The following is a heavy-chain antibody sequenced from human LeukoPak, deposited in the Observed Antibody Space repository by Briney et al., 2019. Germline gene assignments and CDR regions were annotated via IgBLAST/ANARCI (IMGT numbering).Heavy chain of an antibody. V-gene: IGHV4-39*01. D-gene: IGHD4-23*01. J-gene: IGHJ4*02. Sequence: SETLSLTCTVSGDSISNYNYYWGWIRQPPGKGPEWIGSIYYRGSTFYNPSLESRLTLSVDTSKNQFSLKLSSVTAADTAVYYCATSPQYGGYLGQGTLVTVSS. CDR2: IYYRGST. CDR1: GDSISNYNYY. CDR3: ATSPQYGGY.